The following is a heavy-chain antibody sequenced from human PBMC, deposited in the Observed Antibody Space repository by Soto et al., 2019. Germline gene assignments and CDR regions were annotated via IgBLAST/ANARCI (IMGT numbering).Heavy chain of an antibody. V-gene: IGHV4-39*01. Sequence: SETLSLTCTVSGGSISSSSYYWGWIRQPPGKGLEWIGSIYYSGSTYYNPSLKSRVTISVDTSKTQFSLKLSSVTAADTAVYYRARNESAWWLGELLPGGIDYWGQGTLVTVSS. D-gene: IGHD3-10*01. CDR3: ARNESAWWLGELLPGGIDY. CDR1: GGSISSSSYY. CDR2: IYYSGST. J-gene: IGHJ4*02.